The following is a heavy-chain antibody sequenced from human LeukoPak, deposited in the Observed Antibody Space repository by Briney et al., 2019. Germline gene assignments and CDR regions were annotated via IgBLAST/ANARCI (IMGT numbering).Heavy chain of an antibody. CDR3: AREGSGYPY. V-gene: IGHV1-2*02. J-gene: IGHJ4*02. CDR2: IDPNSGGT. D-gene: IGHD5-12*01. Sequence: ASVKVSCKASGYTFTGYYMHWVRQAPGQGLEWMGWIDPNSGGTNYAQKFQGRVTMTRDTSISTAYMEVSRLTSDDTAVFYCAREGSGYPYWGQGTLVTVSS. CDR1: GYTFTGYY.